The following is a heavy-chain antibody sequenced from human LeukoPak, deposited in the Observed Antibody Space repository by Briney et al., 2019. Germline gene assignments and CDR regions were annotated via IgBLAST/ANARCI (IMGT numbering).Heavy chain of an antibody. Sequence: PGGSLRLSCAASGFTFDDYAMHWVRQAPGKGLEWVSGISWNSGSIGYVDSVKGRFTISRDNAKNSLYLQMNSLRAEDSAVYYCARAEFCGGDCYSASRAEYYLHWGQGTLVTVSS. CDR2: ISWNSGSI. CDR3: ARAEFCGGDCYSASRAEYYLH. D-gene: IGHD2-21*01. J-gene: IGHJ1*01. V-gene: IGHV3-9*01. CDR1: GFTFDDYA.